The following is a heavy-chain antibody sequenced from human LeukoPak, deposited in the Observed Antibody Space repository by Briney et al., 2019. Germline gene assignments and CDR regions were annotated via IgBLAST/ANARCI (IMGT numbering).Heavy chain of an antibody. CDR1: GFTFSDYW. CDR3: ARAITFSGTQWANDF. CDR2: IRPDGSEK. Sequence: GGSLRLSCAASGFTFSDYWMSWVRQAPGKGLEWVANIRPDGSEKYYVDSVKGRFTISRDSAHNSLYLQMNNLSAEDTALYYCARAITFSGTQWANDFWGQGALVTVSS. D-gene: IGHD1-20*01. V-gene: IGHV3-7*01. J-gene: IGHJ4*02.